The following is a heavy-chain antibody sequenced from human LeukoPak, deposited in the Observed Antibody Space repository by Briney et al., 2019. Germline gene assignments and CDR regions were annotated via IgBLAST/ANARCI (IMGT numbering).Heavy chain of an antibody. Sequence: ASVKASCKASGYTFTSYYMHWVRQAPGQGLEWMGIINPSGGSTSYAQKFQGRVTMTRDTSTSTVYMELSSLRSEDTAVYYCARPYSGSYYAMDWDYWGQGTLVTVSS. D-gene: IGHD1-26*01. CDR1: GYTFTSYY. CDR3: ARPYSGSYYAMDWDY. CDR2: INPSGGST. V-gene: IGHV1-46*01. J-gene: IGHJ4*02.